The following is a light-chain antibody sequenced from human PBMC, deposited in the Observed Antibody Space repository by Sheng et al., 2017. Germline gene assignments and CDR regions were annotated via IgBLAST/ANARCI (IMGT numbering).Light chain of an antibody. J-gene: IGKJ2*01. Sequence: EIVLTQSPGTLSLSPGQRATLSCRASQSVSSGYLAWYQQKPGQAPRLLIYTSSSRATGIPDRFSGRGSGTDFTLTISRLEPEDFAVYYCQQYGDSPQTFGQGTKLEVK. CDR3: QQYGDSPQT. V-gene: IGKV3-20*01. CDR2: TSS. CDR1: QSVSSGY.